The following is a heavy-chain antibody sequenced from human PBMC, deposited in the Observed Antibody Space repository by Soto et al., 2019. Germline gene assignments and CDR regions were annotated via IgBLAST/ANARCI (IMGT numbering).Heavy chain of an antibody. CDR1: GGSFSGYY. V-gene: IGHV4-34*01. Sequence: SETLSLTCAVDGGSFSGYYWSWIRQPPGKGLEWIGEINHSGSTNNNPSLKSRVTISVDTSKNQFSLKLSSVTAADTAVYYCARKLVDTALSYFDYWGQGTLVTVSS. D-gene: IGHD5-18*01. CDR3: ARKLVDTALSYFDY. CDR2: INHSGST. J-gene: IGHJ4*02.